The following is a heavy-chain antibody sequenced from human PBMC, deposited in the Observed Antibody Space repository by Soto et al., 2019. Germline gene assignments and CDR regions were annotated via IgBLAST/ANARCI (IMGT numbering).Heavy chain of an antibody. J-gene: IGHJ4*02. D-gene: IGHD6-13*01. Sequence: ASVKVSCKASGGTFSSYAISWVRQAPGKGLEWMGGFDPEDGETIYAQKFQGRVTMTEDTSTDTAYMELSSLRSEDTAVYYCATGRVGSSWYYFDYWGQGTLVTVSS. CDR3: ATGRVGSSWYYFDY. V-gene: IGHV1-24*01. CDR1: GGTFSSYA. CDR2: FDPEDGET.